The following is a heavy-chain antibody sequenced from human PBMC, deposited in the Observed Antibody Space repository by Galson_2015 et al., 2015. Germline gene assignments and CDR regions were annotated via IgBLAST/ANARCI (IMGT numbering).Heavy chain of an antibody. J-gene: IGHJ4*02. D-gene: IGHD6-19*01. Sequence: SVKVSCKASGGTFSSYAISWVRQAPGQGLEWMGGIIPIFGTANYAQKFQGRVTIIADESTSTAYMELSSLRSEDTAVYYCARVEGYSSGWPPIDYWGQGTLVTVSS. CDR3: ARVEGYSSGWPPIDY. V-gene: IGHV1-69*13. CDR2: IIPIFGTA. CDR1: GGTFSSYA.